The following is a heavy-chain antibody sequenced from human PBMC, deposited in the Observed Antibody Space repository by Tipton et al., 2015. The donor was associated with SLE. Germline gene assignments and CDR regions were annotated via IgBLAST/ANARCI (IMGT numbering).Heavy chain of an antibody. V-gene: IGHV4-39*07. Sequence: TLSLTCAVSGGSISSSSYYWGWIRQPPGKGLEWIGSIYYSGSTNYNPSLKSRVTISVDTSKNQFSLKLSSVTAADTAVYYCASGKYDQGDDYWGQGTTVTVSS. CDR1: GGSISSSSYY. J-gene: IGHJ4*03. CDR2: IYYSGST. CDR3: ASGKYDQGDDY. D-gene: IGHD3-16*01.